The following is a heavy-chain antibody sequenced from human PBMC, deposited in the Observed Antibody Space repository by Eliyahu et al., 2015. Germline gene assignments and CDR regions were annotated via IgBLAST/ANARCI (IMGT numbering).Heavy chain of an antibody. CDR3: ATNGCSGGSCYSVANNWFDP. D-gene: IGHD2-15*01. Sequence: QLQLQESGPGLVKASETLSLTCTVSGGSISRSSYYWGWIRQPPGKGPEWIGSIYYSGSTYYNPSLKSRVTISVDTSKNQFSLKLSSVTAADTAVYYCATNGCSGGSCYSVANNWFDPWGREPWSPSPQ. CDR2: IYYSGST. CDR1: GGSISRSSYY. J-gene: IGHJ5*02. V-gene: IGHV4-39*01.